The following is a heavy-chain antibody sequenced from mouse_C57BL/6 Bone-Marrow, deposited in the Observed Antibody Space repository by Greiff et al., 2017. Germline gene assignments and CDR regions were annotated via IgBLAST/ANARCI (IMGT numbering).Heavy chain of an antibody. CDR3: ASITTVVPYAMDY. J-gene: IGHJ4*01. CDR2: IDPANGNT. D-gene: IGHD1-1*01. Sequence: VQLKESVAELVRPGASVKLSCTASGFNIKNTYMHWVKQRPEQGLEWIGRIDPANGNTKYAPKFQGKATITADTSSNTAYLQPSSLTSEDTAIYYCASITTVVPYAMDYWGQGTSVTVSS. CDR1: GFNIKNTY. V-gene: IGHV14-3*01.